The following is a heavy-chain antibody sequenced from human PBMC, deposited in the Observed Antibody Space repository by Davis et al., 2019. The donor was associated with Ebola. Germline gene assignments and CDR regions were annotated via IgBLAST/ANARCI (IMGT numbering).Heavy chain of an antibody. Sequence: GGSLRLSCAASGFTFSSYAMSWVRQAPGKGLEWVSVVYSGGTTNYADSVKGRFTISTDNSKNTLYLQMNSLRVEDTAVYYCADVFAAYWGQGTLVTVSS. V-gene: IGHV3-66*01. D-gene: IGHD2-21*01. CDR3: ADVFAAY. J-gene: IGHJ4*02. CDR2: VYSGGTT. CDR1: GFTFSSYA.